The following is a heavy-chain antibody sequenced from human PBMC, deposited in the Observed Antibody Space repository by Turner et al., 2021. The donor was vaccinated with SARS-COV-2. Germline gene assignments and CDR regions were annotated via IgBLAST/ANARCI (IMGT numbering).Heavy chain of an antibody. CDR1: GFTVSSNY. D-gene: IGHD3-16*02. CDR2: IDSGSST. V-gene: IGHV3-66*01. Sequence: VQMVESGGGLVQPSRSLSIYSAASGFTVSSNYRGWVLQGTGKELEWVSIIDSGSSTYNADSVKGIFIISRDNTKTTLYLQMNSLRAEDTAVYYCAREIDDYVWGSYRRGYWGQGTLVTVSS. J-gene: IGHJ4*02. CDR3: AREIDDYVWGSYRRGY.